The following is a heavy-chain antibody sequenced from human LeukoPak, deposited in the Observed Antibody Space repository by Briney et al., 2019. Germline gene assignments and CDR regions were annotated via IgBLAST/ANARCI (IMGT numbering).Heavy chain of an antibody. V-gene: IGHV4-59*01. Sequence: PSETLSLTCTVSGGPISSYYWSWIRQPPGKGLEWIGYIYYSGSTNYNPSLKSRVTISVDTSKNQFSLKLSSVTAADTAVYYCARGSSGWYGGKLWFDPWGQGTLVTASS. D-gene: IGHD6-19*01. CDR3: ARGSSGWYGGKLWFDP. J-gene: IGHJ5*02. CDR2: IYYSGST. CDR1: GGPISSYY.